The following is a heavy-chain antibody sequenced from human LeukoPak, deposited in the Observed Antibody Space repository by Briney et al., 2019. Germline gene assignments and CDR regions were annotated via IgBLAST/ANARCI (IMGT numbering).Heavy chain of an antibody. Sequence: PSETLSLTCTVSGGSISSSSYYWGWIRQPPGKGLEWIGSIYYSGSTYYNPSLKSRVTISVDTSKNQFSLKLSSVTAADTAVYYCARVGDSGYDFDYWGQGTLVTVSS. D-gene: IGHD5-12*01. V-gene: IGHV4-39*07. CDR3: ARVGDSGYDFDY. CDR2: IYYSGST. J-gene: IGHJ4*02. CDR1: GGSISSSSYY.